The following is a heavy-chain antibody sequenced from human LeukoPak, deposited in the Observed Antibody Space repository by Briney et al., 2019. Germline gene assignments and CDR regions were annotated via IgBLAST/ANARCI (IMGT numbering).Heavy chain of an antibody. Sequence: ASVKVSCKASGYTFTGYYMHWVRQAPGQGLEWMGWINPNSGGTNYAQKLQGRVTMTTDTSTSTAYMELRSLRSDDTAVYYCARDQGRYYYDSSGLIDYWGQGTLVTVSS. CDR2: INPNSGGT. CDR3: ARDQGRYYYDSSGLIDY. CDR1: GYTFTGYY. D-gene: IGHD3-22*01. V-gene: IGHV1-2*02. J-gene: IGHJ4*02.